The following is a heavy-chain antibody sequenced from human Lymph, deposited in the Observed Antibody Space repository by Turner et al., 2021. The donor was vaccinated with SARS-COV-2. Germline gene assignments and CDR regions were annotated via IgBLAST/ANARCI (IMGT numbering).Heavy chain of an antibody. D-gene: IGHD1-1*01. CDR1: GFTFSSYA. Sequence: EVQLLESGGGLVQHGGSLRLSCAASGFTFSSYAMSWVRQAPGKGLEWVSAISGSGGSTYYADSVKGRFTISRDNSKNTLYLQMNSLRAEDSAVYYCAKDPNWYVLSAVDYWGQGTLVTVSS. CDR2: ISGSGGST. V-gene: IGHV3-23*01. J-gene: IGHJ4*02. CDR3: AKDPNWYVLSAVDY.